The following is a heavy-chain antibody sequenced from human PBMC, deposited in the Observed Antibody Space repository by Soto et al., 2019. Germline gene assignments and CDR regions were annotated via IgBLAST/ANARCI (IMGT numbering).Heavy chain of an antibody. D-gene: IGHD3-16*02. Sequence: GGSLRLSCVGSGVDFRGSYMNWIRQAPGKGLEWISYISDTGRTIHYADSVKGRFVISRDNSRDSLYLQMNDLRADDTAIYYCAGLKEGKIVGLRWLDPWGQGTRVTVSS. CDR1: GVDFRGSY. CDR2: ISDTGRTI. J-gene: IGHJ5*02. CDR3: AGLKEGKIVGLRWLDP. V-gene: IGHV3-11*01.